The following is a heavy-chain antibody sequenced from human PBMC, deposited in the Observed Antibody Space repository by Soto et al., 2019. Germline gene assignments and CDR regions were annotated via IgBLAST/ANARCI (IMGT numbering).Heavy chain of an antibody. V-gene: IGHV3-23*01. CDR1: GFTFSSYA. CDR2: ISGSGSST. J-gene: IGHJ3*02. D-gene: IGHD6-25*01. Sequence: PGGSLRLSCAASGFTFSSYAVAWVRQAPGKGLEWVPAISGSGSSTYFADSVKGRFTISRDNSKNTLYLQMNSLRAEDTAVYYCAKEADERAAYAFDIWGQGTMVTVSS. CDR3: AKEADERAAYAFDI.